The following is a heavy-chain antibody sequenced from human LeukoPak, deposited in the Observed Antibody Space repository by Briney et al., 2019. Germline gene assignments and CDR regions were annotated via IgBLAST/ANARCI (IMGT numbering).Heavy chain of an antibody. D-gene: IGHD3-10*01. Sequence: GGSLRLSCAASGFTFSDYNMHWVRQAPGKGLEWVSSISSSSSYIYYADSVKGRFTFSRDNAKNSLYLQMDSLRAEDTAVYYCARGSGAAPDPNHFDYWGQGTLVTVSS. CDR2: ISSSSSYI. V-gene: IGHV3-21*01. J-gene: IGHJ4*02. CDR3: ARGSGAAPDPNHFDY. CDR1: GFTFSDYN.